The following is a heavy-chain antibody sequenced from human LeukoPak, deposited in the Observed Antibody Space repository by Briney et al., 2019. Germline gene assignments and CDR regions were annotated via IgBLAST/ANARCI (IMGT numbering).Heavy chain of an antibody. J-gene: IGHJ4*02. Sequence: PGGSLRPSCAASGFTFSSYEMNWVRQAPGKGLEWVSYISSSGSTIYYADSVKGRFTISRDNAKNSLYLQMSSLRAEDTTVYYCARDLSDYGATRFDYWGQGTLVTVSS. CDR2: ISSSGSTI. V-gene: IGHV3-48*03. CDR3: ARDLSDYGATRFDY. CDR1: GFTFSSYE. D-gene: IGHD4/OR15-4a*01.